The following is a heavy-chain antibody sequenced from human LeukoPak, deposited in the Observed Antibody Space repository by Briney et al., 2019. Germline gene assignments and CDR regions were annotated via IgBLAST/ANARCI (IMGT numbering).Heavy chain of an antibody. D-gene: IGHD3-9*01. CDR2: ISSSGSTI. J-gene: IGHJ4*02. CDR1: GFTFSDYY. CDR3: ARDGRGYFDWYPYDY. Sequence: GGSLRLSCAASGFTFSDYYMCWIRQAPGKGLEWVSYISSSGSTIYYADSVKGRFTISRDNAKNSLYLQMNSLRAEDTAVYYCARDGRGYFDWYPYDYWGQGTLVTVSS. V-gene: IGHV3-11*01.